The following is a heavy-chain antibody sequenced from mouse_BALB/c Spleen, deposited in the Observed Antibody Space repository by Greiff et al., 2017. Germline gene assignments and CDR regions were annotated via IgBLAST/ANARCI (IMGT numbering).Heavy chain of an antibody. CDR1: GFNIKDTY. D-gene: IGHD2-3*01. Sequence: EVQLVESGAELVKPGASVKLSCTASGFNIKDTYMHWVKQRPEQGLEWIGRIDPANGNTKYDPKFQGKATITADTSSNTAYLQLSSLTSEDTAVYYCGYDGYYGFAYWGQGTLVTVSA. CDR2: IDPANGNT. J-gene: IGHJ3*01. CDR3: GYDGYYGFAY. V-gene: IGHV14-3*02.